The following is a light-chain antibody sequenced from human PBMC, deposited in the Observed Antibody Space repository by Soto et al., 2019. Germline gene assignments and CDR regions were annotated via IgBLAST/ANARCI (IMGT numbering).Light chain of an antibody. CDR1: SSDVGGYNY. CDR3: SSYISRSRV. V-gene: IGLV2-11*01. Sequence: QSVLTQPRSVSGSPGQSVTISCTGTSSDVGGYNYVSWYQQHPGKAPKLMIYDVSKRPSGVPDRFSGSNSGNTASLTISGLQAEDEADYYCSSYISRSRVLGNGTKVTVL. CDR2: DVS. J-gene: IGLJ1*01.